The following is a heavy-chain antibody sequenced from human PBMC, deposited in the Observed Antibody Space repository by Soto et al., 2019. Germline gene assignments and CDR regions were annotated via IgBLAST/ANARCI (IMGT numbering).Heavy chain of an antibody. Sequence: GSLRLSCAAAGFTFTRYSVNWVRQAPGKGLAWVSSISSTTNYIYYGDSMKGRFTISRDNAKNSRYLEMNSLRAEDTAVYYCARESEDLTSNFDYWGQGTRVTVSS. CDR2: ISSTTNYI. V-gene: IGHV3-21*06. CDR1: GFTFTRYS. J-gene: IGHJ4*02. CDR3: ARESEDLTSNFDY.